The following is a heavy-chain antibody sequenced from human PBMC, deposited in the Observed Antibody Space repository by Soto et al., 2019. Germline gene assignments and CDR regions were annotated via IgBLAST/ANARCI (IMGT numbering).Heavy chain of an antibody. D-gene: IGHD4-4*01. V-gene: IGHV1-46*01. J-gene: IGHJ5*02. CDR3: ARDGNSNLPFDP. CDR1: GYTFTSYY. CDR2: INPSGGRT. Sequence: ALVKVSCKASGYTFTSYYMHWVPQAPGQGLERMGIINPSGGRTSYAQKFQGRVTMTRDTSTSTVYMELRSLRSEDTAVYYCARDGNSNLPFDPWGQGTLVTVSS.